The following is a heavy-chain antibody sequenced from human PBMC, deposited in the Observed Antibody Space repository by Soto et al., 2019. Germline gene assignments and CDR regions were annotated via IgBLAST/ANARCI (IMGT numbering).Heavy chain of an antibody. Sequence: QLQLQESGPGLVKPSETLSLTCTVSGGSISSNNYYWGWIRQPTGKGLEWIGSIYYTGSTYYNPSLKSRVTISVDTSKNQFSLKLSSVTAADTAVYYCAPLTVVNDAFDIWGQGTMVTVSS. J-gene: IGHJ3*02. D-gene: IGHD2-15*01. CDR2: IYYTGST. CDR3: APLTVVNDAFDI. V-gene: IGHV4-39*01. CDR1: GGSISSNNYY.